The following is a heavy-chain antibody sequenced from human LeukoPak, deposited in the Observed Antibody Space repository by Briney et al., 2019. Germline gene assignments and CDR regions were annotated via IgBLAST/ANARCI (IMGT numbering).Heavy chain of an antibody. CDR3: AKDNRRHYTSGPNPDSLH. Sequence: GGSLRLSCAGSGFIFNNYAMHWVRQPPGKGLEWVSGISWNSGSIDYADSVKGRFTISRDNAKNSLYLQMNSLGVEDTAFYYCAKDNRRHYTSGPNPDSLHWGQGALVTVSS. CDR1: GFIFNNYA. D-gene: IGHD6-19*01. CDR2: ISWNSGSI. J-gene: IGHJ4*02. V-gene: IGHV3-9*01.